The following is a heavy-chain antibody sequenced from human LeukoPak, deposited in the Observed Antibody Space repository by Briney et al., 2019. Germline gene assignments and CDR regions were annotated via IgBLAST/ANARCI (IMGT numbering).Heavy chain of an antibody. D-gene: IGHD5-18*01. CDR2: IYIGGST. Sequence: GGSLRLSCAASGFTVSSNYMSWVRQAPGKGLEWVSVIYIGGSTYYADSVKGRFTISRDNSKNTLYLQMNSLRAEDTAVYYCATSRRDGYGYRALELPPSPVDWGQGTLVTVSS. CDR3: ATSRRDGYGYRALELPPSPVD. CDR1: GFTVSSNY. V-gene: IGHV3-66*01. J-gene: IGHJ4*02.